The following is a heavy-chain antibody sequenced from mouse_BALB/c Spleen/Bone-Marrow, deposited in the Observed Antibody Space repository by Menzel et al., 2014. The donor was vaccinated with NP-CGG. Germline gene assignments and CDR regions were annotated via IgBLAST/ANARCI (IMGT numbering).Heavy chain of an antibody. V-gene: IGHV1S81*02. Sequence: VQLQQSGAELVKPGASVRLSCKASGYTFTNYYIYWVKQRPGQGLEWIGEINPSNGGTNFNEKLKSKATLTVDKSSNTTYMQLSSLTSEDSAVYYCTRSGNYLFAYWGQGTLVTVSA. CDR3: TRSGNYLFAY. D-gene: IGHD2-1*01. CDR2: INPSNGGT. J-gene: IGHJ3*01. CDR1: GYTFTNYY.